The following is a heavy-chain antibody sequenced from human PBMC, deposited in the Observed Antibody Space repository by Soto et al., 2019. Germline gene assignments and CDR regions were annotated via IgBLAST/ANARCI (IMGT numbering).Heavy chain of an antibody. J-gene: IGHJ6*02. CDR1: GGSISSGGYS. CDR3: ARAGVYDKVRALYYYGTDV. CDR2: IYHSGST. V-gene: IGHV4-30-2*01. D-gene: IGHD3-22*01. Sequence: NPSETLSLTCAVSGGSISSGGYSWSWIRQPPGKGLEWIGYIYHSGSTYYNPSLKSRVTISVDRSKNQFSLKLSSVTAADTAVYYCARAGVYDKVRALYYYGTDVWGQGTTVTVSS.